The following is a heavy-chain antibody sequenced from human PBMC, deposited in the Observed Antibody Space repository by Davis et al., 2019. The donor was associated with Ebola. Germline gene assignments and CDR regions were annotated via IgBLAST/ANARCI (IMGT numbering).Heavy chain of an antibody. J-gene: IGHJ4*02. CDR1: GYTFTSYG. CDR2: ISAYNGNT. CDR3: ARVRERPRSIAARTTIDY. V-gene: IGHV1-18*01. D-gene: IGHD6-6*01. Sequence: ASVKVSCKAFGYTFTSYGISWVRQAPGQGLEWMGWISAYNGNTNYAQKLQGRVTMTTDTSTSTAYMELRSLRSDDTAVYYCARVRERPRSIAARTTIDYWGQGTLVTVSS.